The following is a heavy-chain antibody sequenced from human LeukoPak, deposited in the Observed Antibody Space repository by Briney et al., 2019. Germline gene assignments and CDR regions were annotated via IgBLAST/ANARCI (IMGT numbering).Heavy chain of an antibody. V-gene: IGHV3-49*04. CDR3: TSRAERDIVVVPAA. CDR1: GFTFGDYA. J-gene: IGHJ5*02. D-gene: IGHD2-2*01. Sequence: GGSLRLSCTASGFTFGDYAMSWVRQAPGKGLEWVGFIRSKAYGGTTECAASVKGRFTISRDDSKSIAYLQMNTLKTEDTAVYNCTSRAERDIVVVPAAWGQGTLVTVSS. CDR2: IRSKAYGGTT.